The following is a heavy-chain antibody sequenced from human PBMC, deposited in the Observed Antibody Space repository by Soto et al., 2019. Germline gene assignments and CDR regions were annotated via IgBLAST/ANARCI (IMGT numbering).Heavy chain of an antibody. CDR1: GFTFSSYG. CDR2: IWYDGSNK. V-gene: IGHV3-33*01. Sequence: VQLVESGGGVVQPGRSLRLSCAASGFTFSSYGMHWVRQAPGKGLEWVALIWYDGSNKYYADSVKGRFTISRDNSKNTLYLQMNSLRAEDTAVYYCARAQPGNYYMDVWGKGTSVTVSS. J-gene: IGHJ6*03. CDR3: ARAQPGNYYMDV. D-gene: IGHD6-13*01.